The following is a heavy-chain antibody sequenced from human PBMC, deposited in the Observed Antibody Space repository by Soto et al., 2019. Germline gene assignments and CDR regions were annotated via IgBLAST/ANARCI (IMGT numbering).Heavy chain of an antibody. V-gene: IGHV1-46*01. CDR1: GDTFTDYY. Sequence: QVQLMQSGAEVKKPGASVKVSCKASGDTFTDYYIHWVRQAPGQGLEWMGTVNPSGGHTTYAQHFLGRVTMTRDTSTSTLYMELTSLTSEDTAVYYCVRGGHVVVVTAALDYWGQGTLVTVSS. CDR2: VNPSGGHT. J-gene: IGHJ4*02. D-gene: IGHD2-21*02. CDR3: VRGGHVVVVTAALDY.